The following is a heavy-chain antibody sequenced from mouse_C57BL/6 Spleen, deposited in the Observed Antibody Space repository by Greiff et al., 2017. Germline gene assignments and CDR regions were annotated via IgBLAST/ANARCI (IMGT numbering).Heavy chain of an antibody. Sequence: QVQLQQSGAELVKPGASVKISCKASGYAFSSYWMNWVKQRPGKGLEWIGQIYPGDGDTNYNGKFKGKATLTADKSSSTAYMQLSSLTSEDSAVYFCARNDGYDRYFDVWGTGTTVTVSS. CDR3: ARNDGYDRYFDV. CDR2: IYPGDGDT. V-gene: IGHV1-80*01. D-gene: IGHD2-2*01. J-gene: IGHJ1*03. CDR1: GYAFSSYW.